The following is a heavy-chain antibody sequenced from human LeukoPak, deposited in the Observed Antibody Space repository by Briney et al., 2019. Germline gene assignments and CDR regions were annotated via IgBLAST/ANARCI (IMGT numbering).Heavy chain of an antibody. CDR2: IYYSGST. CDR3: AREGFYGSGSLDY. V-gene: IGHV4-59*01. J-gene: IGHJ4*02. D-gene: IGHD3-10*01. Sequence: SETLSLTCTVSGGSINSYYWSWIRQPPGKGLEWIGYIYYSGSTNYNPSLKSRVTISVDTSKNQFSLKLSSVTAADTAVYYCAREGFYGSGSLDYWGQGTLVTVSS. CDR1: GGSINSYY.